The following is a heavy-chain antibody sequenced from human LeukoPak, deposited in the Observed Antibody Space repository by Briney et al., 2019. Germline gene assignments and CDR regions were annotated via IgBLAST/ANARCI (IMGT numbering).Heavy chain of an antibody. J-gene: IGHJ3*02. D-gene: IGHD4-17*01. CDR3: LRFSHTTMTTNVWTDM. Sequence: SETLSLTCTVSGRSISNYYWSWIRQPPGKGLEWIGYVYYTGSTSYNPSLKSRVTISVDTSKNQFSLKLSSVTAADTAVYYCLRFSHTTMTTNVWTDMCSQGTMVTVSS. CDR2: VYYTGST. CDR1: GRSISNYY. V-gene: IGHV4-59*08.